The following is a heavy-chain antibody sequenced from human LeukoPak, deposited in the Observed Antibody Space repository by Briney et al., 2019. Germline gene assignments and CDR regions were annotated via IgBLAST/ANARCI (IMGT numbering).Heavy chain of an antibody. CDR2: TYHSGST. J-gene: IGHJ5*02. CDR1: GGSISSYY. Sequence: SETLSLTCTVSGGSISSYYWSWIRQPPGKGLEWIGSTYHSGSTYYNPSLKSRVTMSVDTSKNRFSLKLSSVTAADTAVYYCARDFIAAAWFDPWGQGTLVTVSS. D-gene: IGHD6-13*01. V-gene: IGHV4-59*04. CDR3: ARDFIAAAWFDP.